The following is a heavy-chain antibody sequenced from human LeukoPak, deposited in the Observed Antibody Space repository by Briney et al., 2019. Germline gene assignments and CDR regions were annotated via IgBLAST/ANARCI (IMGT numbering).Heavy chain of an antibody. Sequence: PSDTLSLTCTVSGGSISSYYWGWIRLPPGKGLEWIGYISYSGSTTYIPSLKSRVTILVDTSKNQFSLKLSSVTAADTAVYYCVRITQGTIDYWGRGTLVTVSS. D-gene: IGHD3-10*01. CDR3: VRITQGTIDY. CDR1: GGSISSYY. CDR2: ISYSGST. J-gene: IGHJ4*02. V-gene: IGHV4-59*07.